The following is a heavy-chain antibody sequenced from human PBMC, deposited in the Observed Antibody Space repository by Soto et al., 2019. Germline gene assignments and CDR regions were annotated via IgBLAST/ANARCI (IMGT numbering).Heavy chain of an antibody. V-gene: IGHV3-30-3*01. CDR3: ARDTPQDFWSGYYYGMDV. CDR1: GFTFSSYA. Sequence: GGSLRLSCAASGFTFSSYAMHWVRQAPGKGLEWVAVISYDGSNKYYADSVKGRFTISRDNSKNTLYLQMNSLRAEDTAVYYCARDTPQDFWSGYYYGMDVWGQGTTVTVSS. D-gene: IGHD3-3*01. J-gene: IGHJ6*02. CDR2: ISYDGSNK.